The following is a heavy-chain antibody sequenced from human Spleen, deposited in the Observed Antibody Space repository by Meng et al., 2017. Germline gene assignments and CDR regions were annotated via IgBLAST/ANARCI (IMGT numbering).Heavy chain of an antibody. J-gene: IGHJ4*02. CDR1: GYSLSIGGYS. V-gene: IGHV4-31*01. CDR2: IYSSGST. Sequence: GQLQESGPGLVNPSQTLSLTCIVPGYSLSIGGYSWSWIRQHPGKGLEWIGYIYSSGSTYYNPSLKSLVTISVDTSKNQFSLKLSSVTAADTAVYYCARVTTVTDIYFDYWGQGTLVTVSS. D-gene: IGHD4-17*01. CDR3: ARVTTVTDIYFDY.